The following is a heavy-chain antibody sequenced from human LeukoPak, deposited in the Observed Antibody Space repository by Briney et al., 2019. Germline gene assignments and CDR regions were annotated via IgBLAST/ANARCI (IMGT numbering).Heavy chain of an antibody. J-gene: IGHJ4*02. Sequence: GGSLRLSCAASGFTFSSYAMHWVRQAPGKGLEWVAVISYDGSNKYYADSVKGRFTISSDNSKNTLYLQMNSLRAEDTAVYYCAPVTRLFDYWGQGTLVTVSS. CDR2: ISYDGSNK. CDR1: GFTFSSYA. CDR3: APVTRLFDY. V-gene: IGHV3-30-3*01. D-gene: IGHD4-17*01.